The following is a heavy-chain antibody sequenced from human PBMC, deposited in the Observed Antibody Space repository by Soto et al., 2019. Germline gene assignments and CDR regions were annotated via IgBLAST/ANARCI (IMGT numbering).Heavy chain of an antibody. CDR2: FYYSGST. D-gene: IGHD6-19*01. J-gene: IGHJ4*02. CDR1: GGSIIIYY. Sequence: ETLSLTCTVSGGSIIIYYFVWIRQPPGKGLEWIGSFYYSGSTYYNPSLKSRVTISVDTSENQFSLKLSSVTAADTAVYYCARQVVDGTVAGTGSFDYWGQGTLVTSPQ. CDR3: ARQVVDGTVAGTGSFDY. V-gene: IGHV4-39*01.